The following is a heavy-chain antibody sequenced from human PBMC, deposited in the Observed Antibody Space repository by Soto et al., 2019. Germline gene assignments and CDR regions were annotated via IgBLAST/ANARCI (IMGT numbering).Heavy chain of an antibody. CDR3: ARSYGSSWYMTFDY. Sequence: QVQLQQWGAGLLKPSETLSLTCAVYRESFSGYYWSWIRQPPGKGLEWIGEINHSGSTNYNPSLKSRVTISVDTSKNQFSLKLSSVTAADTAVYYCARSYGSSWYMTFDYWGQGTLVTVSS. V-gene: IGHV4-34*01. CDR1: RESFSGYY. CDR2: INHSGST. J-gene: IGHJ4*02. D-gene: IGHD6-13*01.